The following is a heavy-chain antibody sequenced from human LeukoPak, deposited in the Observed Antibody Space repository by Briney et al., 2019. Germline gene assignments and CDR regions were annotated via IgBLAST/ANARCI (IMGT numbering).Heavy chain of an antibody. V-gene: IGHV4-61*02. J-gene: IGHJ6*03. CDR3: ARESLLHYYYYMDV. CDR2: IYTSGST. D-gene: IGHD2/OR15-2a*01. Sequence: PSQTLSLTCTVSGGSISSSSYYWSWIRQPAGKGLEWIGRIYTSGSTNYNPSLKSRVTISVDTSKNQFSLKLSSVTAADTAVYYCARESLLHYYYYMDVWGKGTTVTVSS. CDR1: GGSISSSSYY.